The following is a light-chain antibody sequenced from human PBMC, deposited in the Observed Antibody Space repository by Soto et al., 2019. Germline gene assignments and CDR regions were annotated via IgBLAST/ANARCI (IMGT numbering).Light chain of an antibody. CDR3: ISYMSSSTPYV. CDR2: EVS. J-gene: IGLJ1*01. CDR1: ISDVGGYNY. V-gene: IGLV2-14*01. Sequence: QSALTQPASVSGSPGQSITISCTGTISDVGGYNYVSWYQQHPGKDPKLRIYEVSNRHSGVSNRFSGSKSGNTACLPISGVQDEDEAAYYCISYMSSSTPYVFGTGTTLTVL.